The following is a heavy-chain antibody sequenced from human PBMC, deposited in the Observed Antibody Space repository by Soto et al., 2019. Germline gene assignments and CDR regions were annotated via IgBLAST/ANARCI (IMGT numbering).Heavy chain of an antibody. D-gene: IGHD3-10*01. CDR2: LNPIVSMS. V-gene: IGHV1-69*02. Sequence: QVQLVQSGAEVKRPGSSVRVYCKASGETFNFYSINWVRQAPGLGFEWMGRLNPIVSMSIYAKKFKGRVTMTADKSTSTAYMELSSLRSEDTSIYYCASSYGSGYRAFDYWGQGALVTVSS. CDR3: ASSYGSGYRAFDY. J-gene: IGHJ4*02. CDR1: GETFNFYS.